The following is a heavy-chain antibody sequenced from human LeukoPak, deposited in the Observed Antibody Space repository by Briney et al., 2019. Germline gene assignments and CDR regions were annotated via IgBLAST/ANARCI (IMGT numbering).Heavy chain of an antibody. CDR2: IIPIFGTA. D-gene: IGHD3-10*01. CDR1: GGTFSSYA. J-gene: IGHJ4*02. V-gene: IGHV1-69*13. Sequence: SVKVSCKASGGTFSSYAISWVRQAPGQGLEWMGGIIPIFGTANYAQKFQGRVTITADESTSTAYMELSSLRSEDTAVYYCARELLWFGESFDYWGQGTLVTVSS. CDR3: ARELLWFGESFDY.